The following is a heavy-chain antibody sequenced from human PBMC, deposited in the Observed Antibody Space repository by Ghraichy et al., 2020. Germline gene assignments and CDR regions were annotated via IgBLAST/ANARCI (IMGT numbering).Heavy chain of an antibody. V-gene: IGHV3-48*02. Sequence: GGSLRLSCVGSGFTFSSYSMNWVRQSPGKGLEWVSYITSSSRTISYADSVKGRFTISRDNAQNSLYLQMNNLRDEDTAVYYCARASKVVRFFYYDGMDVWGQWTTVTVAS. CDR3: ARASKVVRFFYYDGMDV. J-gene: IGHJ6*02. D-gene: IGHD4-23*01. CDR2: ITSSSRTI. CDR1: GFTFSSYS.